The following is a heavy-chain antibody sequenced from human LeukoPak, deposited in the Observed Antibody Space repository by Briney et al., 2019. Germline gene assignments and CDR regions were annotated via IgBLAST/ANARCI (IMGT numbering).Heavy chain of an antibody. V-gene: IGHV3-30*18. D-gene: IGHD6-6*01. CDR3: AKIPTRGSSDAFDI. Sequence: GGSPRLSCAASGFTFSSYGMHWVRQAPGKGLEWVAVISYDGSNKYYADSVKGRFTISRDNSKNTLYLQMNSLRAEDTAVYYCAKIPTRGSSDAFDIWGQGTMVTVSS. CDR1: GFTFSSYG. CDR2: ISYDGSNK. J-gene: IGHJ3*02.